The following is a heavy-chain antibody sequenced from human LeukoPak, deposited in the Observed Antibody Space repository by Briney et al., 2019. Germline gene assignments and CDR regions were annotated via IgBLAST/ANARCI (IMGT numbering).Heavy chain of an antibody. Sequence: PGGSLRLSCAASGFTFSSYAMTWVRQTPGKGQEWVSSVSGSGGGTYYADSVKGRFTISRDNSKNTLNLQMNSLRVEDTAVYYCAKPARLGDYGAWGQGTTVTVSS. V-gene: IGHV3-23*01. CDR3: AKPARLGDYGA. CDR2: VSGSGGGT. D-gene: IGHD4-17*01. J-gene: IGHJ6*02. CDR1: GFTFSSYA.